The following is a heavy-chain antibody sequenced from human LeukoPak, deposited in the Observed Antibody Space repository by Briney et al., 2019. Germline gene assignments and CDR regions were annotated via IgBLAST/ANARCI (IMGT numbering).Heavy chain of an antibody. CDR1: GFTFSNYW. Sequence: GGSLRLSCAASGFTFSNYWMHWVRQAPGKGLMWAARISYDGSSADHADSVKGRFTISRDNAKNTLYLQMNSLRVEDTGVYYCARRRTIEDYDYWGQGTLVTVSS. J-gene: IGHJ4*02. D-gene: IGHD5-24*01. V-gene: IGHV3-74*01. CDR2: ISYDGSSA. CDR3: ARRRTIEDYDY.